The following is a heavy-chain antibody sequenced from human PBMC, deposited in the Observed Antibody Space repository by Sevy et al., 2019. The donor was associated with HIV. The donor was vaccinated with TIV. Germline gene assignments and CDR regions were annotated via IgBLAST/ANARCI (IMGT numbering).Heavy chain of an antibody. CDR2: IYPNSGGT. CDR3: ARDASGGTTNSGMDV. Sequence: ASVKVSCKASGYTFTGDYLHWVRQAPGQGLEWVGRIYPNSGGTNYAQKFQGRVTMTRDTSISTAYMELSRLRSDDTAIYYCARDASGGTTNSGMDVWGQGTTVTVSS. V-gene: IGHV1-2*06. D-gene: IGHD1-7*01. J-gene: IGHJ6*02. CDR1: GYTFTGDY.